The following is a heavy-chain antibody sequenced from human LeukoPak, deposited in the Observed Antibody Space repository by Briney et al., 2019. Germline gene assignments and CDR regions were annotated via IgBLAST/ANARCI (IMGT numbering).Heavy chain of an antibody. CDR2: INAGNGNT. CDR1: GYTFTSYA. D-gene: IGHD6-19*01. CDR3: ARDQNVAGIIYYFDY. Sequence: ASEKVSCKASGYTFTSYAMHWVRQAPGQRLEWMGWINAGNGNTKYSQKFQGRVTITRDTSASTAYMELSSLRSEDTAVYYCARDQNVAGIIYYFDYWGQGTLVTVSS. V-gene: IGHV1-3*01. J-gene: IGHJ4*02.